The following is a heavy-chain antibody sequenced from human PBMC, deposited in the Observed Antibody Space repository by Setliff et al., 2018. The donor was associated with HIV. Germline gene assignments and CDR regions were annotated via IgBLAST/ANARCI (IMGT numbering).Heavy chain of an antibody. CDR2: IYSRGPT. J-gene: IGHJ4*02. Sequence: SETLSLTCTVSGGSISSSSYYWGWIRQPPGKGLEWIGHIYSRGPTNYNPSLRSRVIISVDTSKNQLSLSLSSVTAADTAVYYCARDDSGYYYDYWGQGKLVTVSS. D-gene: IGHD3-22*01. V-gene: IGHV4-39*07. CDR3: ARDDSGYYYDY. CDR1: GGSISSSSYY.